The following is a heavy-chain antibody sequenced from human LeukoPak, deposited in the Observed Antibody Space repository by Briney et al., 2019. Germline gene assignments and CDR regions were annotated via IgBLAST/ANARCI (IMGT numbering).Heavy chain of an antibody. Sequence: GGSLRLSYVASGFTFDDYGIGWVHQAPGEGLEWVSGINWNGGSTDYADSVKGRFTISRNNAKNSVSLRVEDTALYHCVLTSGSGSYRGYLNYWGQGTLVTVPS. CDR1: GFTFDDYG. CDR2: INWNGGST. CDR3: VLTSGSGSYRGYLNY. D-gene: IGHD3-10*01. V-gene: IGHV3-20*01. J-gene: IGHJ4*02.